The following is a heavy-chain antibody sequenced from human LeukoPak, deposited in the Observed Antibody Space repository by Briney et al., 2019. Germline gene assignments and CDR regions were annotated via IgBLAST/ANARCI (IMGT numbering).Heavy chain of an antibody. CDR3: ARVGEYWNYGP. CDR1: GGSISSSSYY. D-gene: IGHD1-7*01. J-gene: IGHJ5*02. CDR2: IYYSGST. V-gene: IGHV4-39*01. Sequence: SETLSLTCTVSGGSISSSSYYWGWIRQPPGKGLEWIGSIYYSGSTYYNPSLKSRVTISADTSKNQFSLKLSSVTAADTAVYYCARVGEYWNYGPWGQGTLVTVSS.